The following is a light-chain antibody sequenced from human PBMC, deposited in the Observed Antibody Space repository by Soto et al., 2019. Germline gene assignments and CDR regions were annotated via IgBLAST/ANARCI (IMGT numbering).Light chain of an antibody. CDR2: DVS. J-gene: IGLJ2*01. V-gene: IGLV2-14*03. CDR3: SSYTSSSTLV. Sequence: QSALTQPASVSGSPGQSITIYCTGTSNDVGGYNYVSWYQLHPGKAPKLMIFDVSNRPSGVSNRFSGSKSGNTASLTISGLQAEDEADYYCSSYTSSSTLVFGGGTKLTVL. CDR1: SNDVGGYNY.